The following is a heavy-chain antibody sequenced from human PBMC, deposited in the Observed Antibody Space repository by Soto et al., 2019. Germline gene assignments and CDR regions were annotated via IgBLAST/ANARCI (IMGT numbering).Heavy chain of an antibody. CDR2: ISAYNGNT. V-gene: IGHV1-18*01. D-gene: IGHD1-26*01. J-gene: IGHJ5*02. CDR3: ARMGSGSGSYGRGNWFDP. CDR1: GYTFTSYG. Sequence: ASVKVSCKASGYTFTSYGISWVRQAPGQGLEWMGWISAYNGNTNYAQKLQGRVTMTTDTSTSTAYMELRSLRSDDTAVYYCARMGSGSGSYGRGNWFDPWGQGTLVTVSS.